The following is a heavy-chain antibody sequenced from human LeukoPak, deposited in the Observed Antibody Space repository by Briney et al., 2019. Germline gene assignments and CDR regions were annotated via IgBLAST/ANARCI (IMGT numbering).Heavy chain of an antibody. V-gene: IGHV4-34*01. Sequence: SETLSLTCAVYGGSFSGYYWSWIRQPPGKRLEWIGEINHSGSTNYNPSLKSRVTISVDTSKNQFSLKLSSVTAADTAVYYCARGGFSRIMDVWGKGTTVTVSS. CDR1: GGSFSGYY. D-gene: IGHD2-15*01. J-gene: IGHJ6*03. CDR3: ARGGFSRIMDV. CDR2: INHSGST.